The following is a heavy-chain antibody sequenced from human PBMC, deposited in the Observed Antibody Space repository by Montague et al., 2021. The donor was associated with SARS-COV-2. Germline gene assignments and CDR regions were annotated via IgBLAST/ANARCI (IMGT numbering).Heavy chain of an antibody. D-gene: IGHD3-10*01. CDR3: ARLVWFGELSSENWFDP. V-gene: IGHV4-39*01. CDR2: IYYSGST. CDR1: GGSISSSSNY. Sequence: SETLSLTRTVSGGSISSSSNYWGWIRQPPGKGLEWIGSIYYSGSTYYNSSLKSRVTISVDTSKNQFSLKLNSVTAADTAVYYCARLVWFGELSSENWFDPWGQGTLVNVSS. J-gene: IGHJ5*02.